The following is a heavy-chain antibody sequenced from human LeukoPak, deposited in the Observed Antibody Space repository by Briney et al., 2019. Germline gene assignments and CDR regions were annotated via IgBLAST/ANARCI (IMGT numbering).Heavy chain of an antibody. Sequence: AGGSLRLSCAASGFTFSTYAMSWVRQAPGKGLEWVSAISGSGGSTYYADSVKGRFTISRDNSKNTLYLQMNSLRAEDTAVYYCARDKVDYYDSSGYSFDYWGQGTLVTVSS. D-gene: IGHD3-22*01. CDR1: GFTFSTYA. J-gene: IGHJ4*02. CDR2: ISGSGGST. V-gene: IGHV3-23*01. CDR3: ARDKVDYYDSSGYSFDY.